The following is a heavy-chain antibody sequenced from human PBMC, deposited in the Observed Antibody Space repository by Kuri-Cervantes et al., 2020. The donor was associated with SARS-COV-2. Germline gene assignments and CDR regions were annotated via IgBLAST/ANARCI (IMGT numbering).Heavy chain of an antibody. D-gene: IGHD1-7*01. CDR3: ARVEDWNYIRVAHYYYYGMDV. Sequence: ASVKVSCKASGYTFTSHGISWVRQAPGQGLEWMGWISAYNGNTNYAQKLQGRVTMTTDTSTSTAYMELSSLRSEDTAVYYCARVEDWNYIRVAHYYYYGMDVWGQGTTVTVSS. J-gene: IGHJ6*02. CDR1: GYTFTSHG. CDR2: ISAYNGNT. V-gene: IGHV1-18*04.